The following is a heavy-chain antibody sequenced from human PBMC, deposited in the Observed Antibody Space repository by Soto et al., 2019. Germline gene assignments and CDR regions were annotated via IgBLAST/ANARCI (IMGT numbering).Heavy chain of an antibody. CDR3: ARGGLWFGQLQPSYYYYAMDV. CDR2: ISYVGGNE. Sequence: GGSLRLSCVASGFTFSSYTMHWVRQAPGKGLEWLAVISYVGGNEYYTDSVRDRFTISRDNSRNTMYLGMNSLRGEDTAVYYCARGGLWFGQLQPSYYYYAMDVWGQGATVTVS. CDR1: GFTFSSYT. D-gene: IGHD3-10*01. J-gene: IGHJ6*02. V-gene: IGHV3-30-3*01.